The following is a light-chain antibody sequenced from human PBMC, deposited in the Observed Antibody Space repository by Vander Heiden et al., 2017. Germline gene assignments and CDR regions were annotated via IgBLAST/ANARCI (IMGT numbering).Light chain of an antibody. CDR1: QSVLYSSNNKNY. V-gene: IGKV4-1*01. J-gene: IGKJ3*01. CDR3: QQYYSTPFT. Sequence: DTVMTQSPDSLAVSLGERATINCKSSQSVLYSSNNKNYLAWYQQKPGQPPKLLIYWASTGESGVPDRFSGSGSGTDFTLTISSLQAEDVAVYYCQQYYSTPFTFGPGTKVDIK. CDR2: WAS.